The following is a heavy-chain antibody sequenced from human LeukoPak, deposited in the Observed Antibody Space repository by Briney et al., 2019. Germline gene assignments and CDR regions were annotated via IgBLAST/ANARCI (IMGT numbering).Heavy chain of an antibody. CDR3: TRAPFVVVPAAPFDY. J-gene: IGHJ4*02. Sequence: GGSLRLSCTASGFTFGDHAMSWVRQAPGKGLEWVGFIRSKAYGGTTEYAASVKGRFTISRDDSKSIAYLQMNSLKTEDTAVYYCTRAPFVVVPAAPFDYWGQGTLVTVSS. CDR1: GFTFGDHA. D-gene: IGHD2-2*01. CDR2: IRSKAYGGTT. V-gene: IGHV3-49*04.